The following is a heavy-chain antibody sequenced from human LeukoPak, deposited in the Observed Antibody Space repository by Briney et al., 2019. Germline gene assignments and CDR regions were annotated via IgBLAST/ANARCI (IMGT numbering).Heavy chain of an antibody. J-gene: IGHJ4*02. CDR3: ARGYGDPDY. D-gene: IGHD4-17*01. V-gene: IGHV4-59*01. CDR2: IYYSGST. Sequence: SETLSLTCTVSGGSISSYYWSWIRQPPGKGLEWIGYIYYSGSTDYNPSLKSRVTISVDTSKKQFSLKLSSVTAADTAVYYCARGYGDPDYWGQGTLVTVSS. CDR1: GGSISSYY.